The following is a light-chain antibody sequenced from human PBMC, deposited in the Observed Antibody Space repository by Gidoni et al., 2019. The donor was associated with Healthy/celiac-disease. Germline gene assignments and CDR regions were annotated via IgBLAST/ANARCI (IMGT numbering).Light chain of an antibody. CDR1: QSISSY. CDR3: QQSYSTLWT. V-gene: IGKV1-39*01. J-gene: IGKJ1*01. CDR2: AAF. Sequence: DIQMTQSPSSLSASVGDRVTITCRASQSISSYLNWYQQKPGKAPKLLIYAAFSLQSGVPSRFRVSGSGTDFTLTISSLQPEDFATYFCQQSYSTLWTFGQXTKVEIK.